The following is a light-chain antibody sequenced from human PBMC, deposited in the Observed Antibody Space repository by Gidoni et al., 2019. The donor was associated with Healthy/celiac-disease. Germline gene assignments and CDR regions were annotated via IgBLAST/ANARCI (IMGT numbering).Light chain of an antibody. V-gene: IGKV1-39*01. Sequence: DLQMTQSPSSLSASVGDRVTITCRASQSISSYLNWYQQKPGKAPKLLIYAASSLQSGVPSRFSGSGSGTDFTLTISSLQPEDFATYYCQQSYSTPNLFGQGTRLEIK. CDR2: AAS. J-gene: IGKJ5*01. CDR3: QQSYSTPNL. CDR1: QSISSY.